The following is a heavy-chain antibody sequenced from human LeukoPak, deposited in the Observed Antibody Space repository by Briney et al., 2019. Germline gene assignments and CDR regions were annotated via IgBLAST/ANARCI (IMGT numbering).Heavy chain of an antibody. Sequence: GGSLRLSCAVSGFSVSTYGMSWVRQVPGKGLQWVSAISVSGDTTWYADSVKGRFIISRDNSKNTLYLQMHSLRAEDTAVYYFAQGYSSGWYPSWGQGTLVTVSS. J-gene: IGHJ5*02. D-gene: IGHD6-19*01. CDR2: ISVSGDTT. CDR1: GFSVSTYG. V-gene: IGHV3-23*01. CDR3: AQGYSSGWYPS.